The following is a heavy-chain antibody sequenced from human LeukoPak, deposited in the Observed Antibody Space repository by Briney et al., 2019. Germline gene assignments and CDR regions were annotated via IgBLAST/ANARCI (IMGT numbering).Heavy chain of an antibody. V-gene: IGHV3-74*01. CDR1: GFTLNGYW. CDR2: INSDGSTT. CDR3: ARVATGSYDWFDP. D-gene: IGHD3-10*01. J-gene: IGHJ5*02. Sequence: GGSLRLSCAAPGFTLNGYWMHWVRQAPGKGLVWVSRINSDGSTTSYADSVKGRFTISRDNAKNTLYLQMNSLRAEDTAVYFCARVATGSYDWFDPWGQGTLVTVSS.